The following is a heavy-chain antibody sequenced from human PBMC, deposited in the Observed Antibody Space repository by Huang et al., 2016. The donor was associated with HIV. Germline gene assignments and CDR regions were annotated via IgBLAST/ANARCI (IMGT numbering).Heavy chain of an antibody. Sequence: QVQLQESGPGLVKPSETLSLSYTVSGDSVSSASYYWSWIRQPPGRGLEWIGYIYFSGGTNYNPSIKSRVTISIDTSKNQFSLRLSSVTAADTAVYYCVSHGSGTADYWGQGTLVTVSS. V-gene: IGHV4-61*01. J-gene: IGHJ4*02. CDR3: VSHGSGTADY. D-gene: IGHD3-10*01. CDR1: GDSVSSASYY. CDR2: IYFSGGT.